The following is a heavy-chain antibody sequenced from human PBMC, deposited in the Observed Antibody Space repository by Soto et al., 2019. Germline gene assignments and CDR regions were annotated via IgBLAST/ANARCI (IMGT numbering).Heavy chain of an antibody. Sequence: SVKVSCKASGGTFSSYAISWVGEAPGQGLEWVGGIIPIFGTANYAQKFQGRVTITADESTSTAYMELSSLRSEDTAVYYCARQLGQLLGPYYYYSYGMDVWGQGTTVTVSS. D-gene: IGHD2-2*01. V-gene: IGHV1-69*13. CDR2: IIPIFGTA. CDR3: ARQLGQLLGPYYYYSYGMDV. J-gene: IGHJ6*02. CDR1: GGTFSSYA.